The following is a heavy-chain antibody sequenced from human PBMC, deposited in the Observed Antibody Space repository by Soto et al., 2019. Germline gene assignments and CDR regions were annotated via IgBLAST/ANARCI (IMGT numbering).Heavy chain of an antibody. Sequence: PGGSLRLSCSASGFAFSSYTMKWVRQAPGKGLEWVASISSSYYIKYADSVKGRSTISRDNAKNSLYLQMNSLRAEDTAVYYCARGDVMVLTATANFDYWGQGTQVTVSS. CDR1: GFAFSSYT. V-gene: IGHV3-21*06. D-gene: IGHD2-21*02. CDR2: ISSSYYI. J-gene: IGHJ4*02. CDR3: ARGDVMVLTATANFDY.